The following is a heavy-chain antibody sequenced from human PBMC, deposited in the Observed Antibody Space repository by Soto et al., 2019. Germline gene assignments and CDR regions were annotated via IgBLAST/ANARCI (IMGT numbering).Heavy chain of an antibody. D-gene: IGHD4-4*01. V-gene: IGHV4-59*01. CDR3: ASRDYNDAFDI. CDR2: VFYSGNT. J-gene: IGHJ3*02. CDR1: GVSIGTYY. Sequence: QVQLQESGPGLVKPSETLSLTCTVSGVSIGTYYWTWIRQPPGKGLEWIGQVFYSGNTNYNPSLKSRVTISVDASRNQFSLRLSSVTAADTAMYYCASRDYNDAFDIWGQGTLVTVSS.